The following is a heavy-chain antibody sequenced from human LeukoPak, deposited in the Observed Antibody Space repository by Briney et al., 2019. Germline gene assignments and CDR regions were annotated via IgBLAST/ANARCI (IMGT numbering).Heavy chain of an antibody. V-gene: IGHV1-2*02. Sequence: ASVKVSCKASGYTFTGYYMHWVRQAPAQGLEWMGWINPNSGGTNYAQKFQGRVTMTRDTSISTAYMELSRLRSDDTAVYYCACVRSYDFWSGYFDYWGQGTLVTVSS. CDR1: GYTFTGYY. D-gene: IGHD3-3*01. J-gene: IGHJ4*02. CDR3: ACVRSYDFWSGYFDY. CDR2: INPNSGGT.